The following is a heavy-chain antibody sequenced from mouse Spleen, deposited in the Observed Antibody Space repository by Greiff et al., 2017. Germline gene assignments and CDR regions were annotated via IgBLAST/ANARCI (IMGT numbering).Heavy chain of an antibody. Sequence: VQLQQSGGDLVKPGGSLKLSCAASGFTFSSYGMSWVRQTPDKRLEWVATISSGGSYTYYPDSVKGRFTISRDNAKNTLYLQMSSLKSEDTAMYYCARQGYYGSYAMDYWGQGTSVTVSS. J-gene: IGHJ4*01. CDR3: ARQGYYGSYAMDY. CDR2: ISSGGSYT. V-gene: IGHV5-6*01. CDR1: GFTFSSYG. D-gene: IGHD1-1*01.